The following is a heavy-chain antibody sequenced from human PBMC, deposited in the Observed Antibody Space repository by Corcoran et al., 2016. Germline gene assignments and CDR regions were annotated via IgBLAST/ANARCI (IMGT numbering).Heavy chain of an antibody. V-gene: IGHV1-18*01. CDR2: ISAYNGNT. J-gene: IGHJ6*02. CDR3: ARVTGEGLPEYYYYYYGMDV. D-gene: IGHD7-27*01. CDR1: GYTFTSYG. Sequence: QVQLVQSGAEVKKPGASVKVSCKASGYTFTSYGISWVRQAPGQGLEWMGWISAYNGNTNYAQKLQGRVTMTTDTSTSTAYMELRSLRSDDTAVYYCARVTGEGLPEYYYYYYGMDVWGQGTTVTVSS.